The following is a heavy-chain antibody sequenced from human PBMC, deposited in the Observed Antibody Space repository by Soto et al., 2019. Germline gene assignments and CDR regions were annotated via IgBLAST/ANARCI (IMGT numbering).Heavy chain of an antibody. CDR3: ARGSKYDQGGLAL. Sequence: QVQLKESGPGLVKPSQTLSLTCTVAGDYMSTNSYYWTWIRQHPGKGMEWIGYIYHSGGNFYKPTLETPLTISVHTSKSQFSPDLMCVTAADTAVYFCARGSKYDQGGLALWGQGTLVAASS. V-gene: IGHV4-31*01. J-gene: IGHJ4*02. CDR2: IYHSGGN. CDR1: GDYMSTNSYY. D-gene: IGHD3-3*01.